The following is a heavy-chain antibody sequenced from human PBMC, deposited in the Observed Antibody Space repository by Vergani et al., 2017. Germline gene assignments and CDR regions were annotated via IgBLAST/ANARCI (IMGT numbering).Heavy chain of an antibody. D-gene: IGHD6-6*01. CDR1: GFTFSSYG. V-gene: IGHV3-21*01. J-gene: IGHJ4*02. CDR3: ARARIAARPFDY. CDR2: ISSSSSYI. Sequence: EVQLVESGGGLVQPGGSLRLSCAASGFTFSSYGMHWVRQAPGKGLEWVSSISSSSSYIYYADSVKGRFTISRDNAKNSLYLQMNSLRAEDTAVYYCARARIAARPFDYWGQGTLVTVSS.